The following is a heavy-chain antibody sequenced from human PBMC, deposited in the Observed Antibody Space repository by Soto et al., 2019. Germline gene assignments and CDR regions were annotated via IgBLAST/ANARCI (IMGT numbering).Heavy chain of an antibody. V-gene: IGHV5-10-1*01. CDR1: GYIVSNYW. Sequence: GESLKISYKGSGYIVSNYWITWVRQLPGRGLEWMGRIDPGDSYTDYSPSFQGHVTFSVDKSIDTAYLHLRASDTAMYFCARTGLTGTQNPDHWGQGTLVTVS. CDR3: ARTGLTGTQNPDH. CDR2: IDPGDSYT. J-gene: IGHJ4*02. D-gene: IGHD1-7*01.